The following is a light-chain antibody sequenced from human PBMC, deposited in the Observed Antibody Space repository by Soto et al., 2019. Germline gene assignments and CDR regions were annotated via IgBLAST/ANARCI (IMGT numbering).Light chain of an antibody. CDR1: QGITND. CDR2: AAS. CDR3: LQDYSYPRT. V-gene: IGKV1-6*01. J-gene: IGKJ1*01. Sequence: AIQMTQSPSTLPASVGDRVTIICRASQGITNDLSWYQQKPGKAPKLLIYAASTLQYGVPSRFSGSGSSTDFTLTISSLQPEDFATYYCLQDYSYPRTFGQGTKVEIK.